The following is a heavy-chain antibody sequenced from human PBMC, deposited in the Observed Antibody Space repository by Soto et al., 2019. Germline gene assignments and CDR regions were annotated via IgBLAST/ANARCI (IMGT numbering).Heavy chain of an antibody. CDR1: GFTLNNYW. V-gene: IGHV3-74*01. CDR3: ARGDIAAETFFYYYGMDL. CDR2: INGDATST. D-gene: IGHD6-13*01. Sequence: QLVESGGGLVQPGGSLRLSCAASGFTLNNYWMHWVRQAPGMGLVWVSRINGDATSTSYADFVKGRFTISRDNARNALYLQKNSLRAEDTALFYCARGDIAAETFFYYYGMDLWGQGTTVTVS. J-gene: IGHJ6*02.